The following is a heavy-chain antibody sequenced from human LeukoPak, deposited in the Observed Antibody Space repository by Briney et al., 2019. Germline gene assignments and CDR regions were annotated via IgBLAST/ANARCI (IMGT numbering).Heavy chain of an antibody. CDR1: GFTFRSYD. D-gene: IGHD6-19*01. J-gene: IGHJ2*01. CDR3: ARTLGSRGVYWYFDL. Sequence: GGSLRLSCAASGFTFRSYDMHWVRQAPGKGLEWVTVISYDGINKYYADSVKGRFTISRDNSKNTLYVQMNSLRAEDTALYYCARTLGSRGVYWYFDLWGRGTLVTVSS. CDR2: ISYDGINK. V-gene: IGHV3-30-3*01.